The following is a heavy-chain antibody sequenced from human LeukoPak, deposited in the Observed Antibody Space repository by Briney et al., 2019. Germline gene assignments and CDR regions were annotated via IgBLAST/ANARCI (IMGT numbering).Heavy chain of an antibody. Sequence: GASVKVSCKASGGTFSSYAISWVRQAPGQGLEWMGGIIPIFGTANYAQKFQGRVTITTDESTSTAYMELSSLRSEDTAVYYCARGRDVDYCSGGSCYFHRYYYYMDVWGKGTTVTVSS. CDR2: IIPIFGTA. CDR1: GGTFSSYA. V-gene: IGHV1-69*05. D-gene: IGHD2-15*01. CDR3: ARGRDVDYCSGGSCYFHRYYYYMDV. J-gene: IGHJ6*03.